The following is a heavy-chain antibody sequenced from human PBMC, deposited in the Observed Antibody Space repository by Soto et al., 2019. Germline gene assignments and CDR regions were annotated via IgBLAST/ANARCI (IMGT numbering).Heavy chain of an antibody. V-gene: IGHV2-26*01. D-gene: IGHD2-2*01. CDR2: IFSNDDK. CDR3: APSRNAWFDP. Sequence: QVTLKESGPVLVNPTETLTLTCTVSGFSLSNARMGVSWIRQPPGKALEWLAHIFSNDDKSYSTSLKSRLTISKDTSNSQVVLTMTNMDPVDTATYYCAPSRNAWFDPWGQGTLVTVSS. J-gene: IGHJ5*02. CDR1: GFSLSNARMG.